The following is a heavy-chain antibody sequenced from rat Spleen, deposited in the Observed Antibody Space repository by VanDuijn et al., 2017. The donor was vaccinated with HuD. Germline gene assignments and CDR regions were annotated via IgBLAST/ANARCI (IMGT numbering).Heavy chain of an antibody. CDR2: IRYDGSST. CDR3: ALRYYGYTYDWFAY. CDR1: GFTFSDYA. Sequence: EVQLVESGGGLVQPGRSLKLSCVASGFTFSDYAMAWVRQAPKKGLEWVATIRYDGSSTFYRDSVKGRFTISRDNAENTVYLQMNSLRSEDTATYYCALRYYGYTYDWFAYWGQGTLVTVSS. V-gene: IGHV5-17*01. J-gene: IGHJ3*01. D-gene: IGHD1-9*01.